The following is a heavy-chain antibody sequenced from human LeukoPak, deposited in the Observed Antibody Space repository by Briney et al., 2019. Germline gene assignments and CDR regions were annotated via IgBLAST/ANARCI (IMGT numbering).Heavy chain of an antibody. V-gene: IGHV2-70*11. CDR1: GFSLSTSGMC. J-gene: IGHJ4*02. CDR2: IDWDGDT. Sequence: SGPTLVNPTQTLTLTCTFSGFSLSTSGMCVNWIRQPPGKALEWLARIDWDGDTWYSTSLKTRLTISKDTSKNQVVLRMTNMDPVATATYYCPRTNTDVDRVFDYWGQGTLVTVSS. D-gene: IGHD5-18*01. CDR3: PRTNTDVDRVFDY.